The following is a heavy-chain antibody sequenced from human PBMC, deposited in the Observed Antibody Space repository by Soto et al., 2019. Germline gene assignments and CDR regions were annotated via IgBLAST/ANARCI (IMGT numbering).Heavy chain of an antibody. V-gene: IGHV1-69*06. CDR2: VLPITGST. D-gene: IGHD5-12*01. CDR3: ATIRVRGGPLRFED. J-gene: IGHJ4*01. Sequence: QVQLVQSGAEVKKPGSSVKVSCKTSGGLFSVFSFNWVRQAPGQGLEWMGGVLPITGSTDYAQKFQGRLTMPADRSTSTIYMELSRLTSDDTANYYCATIRVRGGPLRFEDGGQGTLISVSS. CDR1: GGLFSVFS.